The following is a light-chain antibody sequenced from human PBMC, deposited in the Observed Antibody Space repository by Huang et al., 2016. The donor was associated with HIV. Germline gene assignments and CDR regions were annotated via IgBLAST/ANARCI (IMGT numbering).Light chain of an antibody. CDR3: QQYYSSPQT. J-gene: IGKJ1*01. Sequence: IVMTQSPDSLAVSLGARATIHCRSSRSVSASSTERNYLAWFQQRPGQPPKLRLFCASTREGGVPDRFSGSGSGSDFTLTIANLGAEDAAIYYCQQYYSSPQTFGQGT. CDR2: CAS. V-gene: IGKV4-1*01. CDR1: RSVSASSTERNY.